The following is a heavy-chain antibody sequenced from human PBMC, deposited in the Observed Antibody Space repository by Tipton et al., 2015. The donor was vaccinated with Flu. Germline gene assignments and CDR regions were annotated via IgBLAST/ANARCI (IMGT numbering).Heavy chain of an antibody. Sequence: SLRLSCAASGFTFSNYWMNWVRQAPGKGLEWVANIKKDGTEIYYVDSVKGRFTISRDNARNLLYLQMNSLRAEDTAVYYCVRDETTVKWGPWGQGTLVTDSS. J-gene: IGHJ5*02. CDR3: VRDETTVKWGP. D-gene: IGHD4-11*01. V-gene: IGHV3-7*01. CDR1: GFTFSNYW. CDR2: IKKDGTEI.